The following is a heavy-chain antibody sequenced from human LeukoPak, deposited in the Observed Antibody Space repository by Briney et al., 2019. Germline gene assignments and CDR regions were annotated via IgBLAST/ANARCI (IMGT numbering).Heavy chain of an antibody. CDR2: INPNSGGK. V-gene: IGHV1-2*04. CDR1: GYTFTGYY. J-gene: IGHJ6*04. Sequence: ASVKVSCKASGYTFTGYYMHWVRQAPGQELEWMGWINPNSGGKNYAQKLHGWVTMPMDTSISTAYMELSRLRSDDTAVYYCARESVVRGVIRHYYYGMDVWGKGTTVTVSS. CDR3: ARESVVRGVIRHYYYGMDV. D-gene: IGHD3-10*01.